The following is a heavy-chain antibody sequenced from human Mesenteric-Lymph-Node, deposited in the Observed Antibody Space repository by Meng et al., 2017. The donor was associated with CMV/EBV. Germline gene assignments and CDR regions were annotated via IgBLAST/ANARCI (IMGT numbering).Heavy chain of an antibody. D-gene: IGHD3-10*01. CDR1: GFTFSSYD. Sequence: SCAASGFTFSSYDMNWVRQGPGKGLEWLSKISGGGTTKYYADSVKGRFTISRDNSKNTLYLQMNSLRAEDTATYYCAANLVWFGGQGTMVTVSS. CDR2: ISGGGTTK. J-gene: IGHJ3*01. V-gene: IGHV3-48*03. CDR3: AANLVWF.